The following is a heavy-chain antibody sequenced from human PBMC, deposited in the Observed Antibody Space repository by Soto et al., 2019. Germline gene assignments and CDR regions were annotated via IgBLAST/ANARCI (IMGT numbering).Heavy chain of an antibody. V-gene: IGHV4-31*03. CDR1: GCSISSGGYY. CDR2: IYYSVST. J-gene: IGHJ5*02. Sequence: QVQLQESGPGLVKPSQTLSLTCTVSGCSISSGGYYWSWIRQHPGKGLERIGYIYYSVSTYYNLSLKSRVTISVDTSKNKFSLQLTSVTAADTAVYYCARSVFPWGQGTLVTVSS. CDR3: ARSVFP.